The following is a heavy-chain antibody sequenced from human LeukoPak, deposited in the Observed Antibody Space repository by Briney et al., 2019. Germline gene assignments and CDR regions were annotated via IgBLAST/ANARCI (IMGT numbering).Heavy chain of an antibody. CDR2: IKQDGSEN. CDR3: AKDSSSYDWGYMDV. J-gene: IGHJ6*03. CDR1: GFTCSNYW. V-gene: IGHV3-7*03. Sequence: GGSLRLSCAASGFTCSNYWMSWVRQAQGKGLEWVANIKQDGSENYYVDSVKGRFTISRDNAKNSLYLQMNSLRAEDTAVYYCAKDSSSYDWGYMDVWGKGTTVTISS. D-gene: IGHD3-22*01.